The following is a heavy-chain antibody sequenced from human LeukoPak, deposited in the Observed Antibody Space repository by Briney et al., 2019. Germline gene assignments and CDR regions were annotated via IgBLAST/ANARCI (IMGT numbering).Heavy chain of an antibody. D-gene: IGHD6-19*01. J-gene: IGHJ4*02. CDR1: GFTFSSYS. V-gene: IGHV3-21*01. CDR2: ISSSSSYI. CDR3: ARSDIAVAGFDY. Sequence: PGGSLRLSCAASGFTFSSYSMNWVRQAPGKGLGWVSSISSSSSYIYYADSVKGRFTISRDNAKNSLYLQMNSLRAEDTAVYYCARSDIAVAGFDYWGQGTLVTVSS.